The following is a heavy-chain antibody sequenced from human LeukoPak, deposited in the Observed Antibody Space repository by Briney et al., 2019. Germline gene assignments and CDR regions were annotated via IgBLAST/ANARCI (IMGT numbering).Heavy chain of an antibody. Sequence: PGESLRLSCAASGFTFSSYSVNWVRQAPGKGLEWVSPISSGSSYIYYADSVKGRFTISRDNAKNSLYLQMNSPRAEDTAVYYCARDIRDAVAGWFDSWGQGTLVTVSS. J-gene: IGHJ5*01. D-gene: IGHD6-19*01. CDR1: GFTFSSYS. CDR3: ARDIRDAVAGWFDS. CDR2: ISSGSSYI. V-gene: IGHV3-21*01.